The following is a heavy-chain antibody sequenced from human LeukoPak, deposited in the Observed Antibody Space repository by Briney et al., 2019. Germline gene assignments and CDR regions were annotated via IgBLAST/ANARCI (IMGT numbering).Heavy chain of an antibody. D-gene: IGHD5-24*01. CDR2: VYYSGST. CDR3: ARRGRWSSGAY. Sequence: WVRQPPGKGLEWIGTVYYSGSTYYNPSLESRVSISADTSKNQFSLSLSSVTAADTAVYYCARRGRWSSGAYWGQGVLVTVSS. V-gene: IGHV4-39*01. J-gene: IGHJ4*02.